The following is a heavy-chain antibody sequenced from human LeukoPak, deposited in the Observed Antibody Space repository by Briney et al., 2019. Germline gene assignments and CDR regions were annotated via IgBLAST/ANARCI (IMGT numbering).Heavy chain of an antibody. J-gene: IGHJ4*02. CDR3: ARGVVATVVPAAMPVYYFDY. Sequence: SETLSLTCAVYGGSFSGYYWSWIRQPPGKGLEWIGEINHSGSTNYNPFLKSRVTISVDTSKNQFSLKLSSVTAADTAVYYCARGVVATVVPAAMPVYYFDYWGQGTLVTVSS. CDR2: INHSGST. CDR1: GGSFSGYY. D-gene: IGHD2-2*01. V-gene: IGHV4-34*01.